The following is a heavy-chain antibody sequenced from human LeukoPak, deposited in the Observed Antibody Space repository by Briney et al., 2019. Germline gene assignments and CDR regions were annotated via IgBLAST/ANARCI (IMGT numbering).Heavy chain of an antibody. Sequence: GGSLRLSCAASGFPFDEYAMNWVRQAPGRGLEWVSNINLKTGVIVYADSVKGRFTVSRDNAKTSLYLQMNSLRAEDTALYYCAMESRIAVSGIDYWGQGTLVTVSS. CDR1: GFPFDEYA. CDR3: AMESRIAVSGIDY. CDR2: INLKTGVI. V-gene: IGHV3-9*01. D-gene: IGHD6-19*01. J-gene: IGHJ4*02.